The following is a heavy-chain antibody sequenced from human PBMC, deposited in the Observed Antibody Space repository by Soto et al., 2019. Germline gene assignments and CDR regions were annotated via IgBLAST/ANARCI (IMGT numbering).Heavy chain of an antibody. Sequence: GGYLRLSCAASGFTFSSYAMSWVRQAPGKGLEWVSAISGSGGSTYYADSVKGRFTISRDNSKNTLYLQMNSLRAEDTAVYYCANQPLXGRARNGGPPSYYGMDVWGQGTTVTVSS. D-gene: IGHD2-2*01. CDR3: ANQPLXGRARNGGPPSYYGMDV. CDR2: ISGSGGST. CDR1: GFTFSSYA. V-gene: IGHV3-23*01. J-gene: IGHJ6*02.